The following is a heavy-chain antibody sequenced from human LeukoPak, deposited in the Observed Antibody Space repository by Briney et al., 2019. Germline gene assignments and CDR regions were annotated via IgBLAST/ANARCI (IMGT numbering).Heavy chain of an antibody. V-gene: IGHV3-13*01. J-gene: IGHJ6*03. D-gene: IGHD3-9*01. CDR3: ARGRHFDWSKHFYYYMDV. Sequence: GGSLRLSCAASGFTFSNYDMHWVRQSTGKGLEWVSGIGTAGITNYPDSVKGRFTMSREDNSSYLQMNSLRAGDTALYYCARGRHFDWSKHFYYYMDVWGKGTSVTVSS. CDR2: IGTAGIT. CDR1: GFTFSNYD.